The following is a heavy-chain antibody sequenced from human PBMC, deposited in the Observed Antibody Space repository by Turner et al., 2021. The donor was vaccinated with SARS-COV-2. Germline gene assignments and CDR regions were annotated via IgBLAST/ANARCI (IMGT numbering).Heavy chain of an antibody. CDR2: FDPEDGET. J-gene: IGHJ6*02. D-gene: IGHD6-19*01. CDR3: ATGVAVAGTPSKYYYYYGMDV. Sequence: QVQLVQSGAEVKKPGASVKVSCKVSGYTLTALSMHWVRQAPGKGLEWMGGFDPEDGETIYAQKFQGRVTMTEDTSTDTAYMELSSLRSEDTAVYYCATGVAVAGTPSKYYYYYGMDVWGQGTTVTVSS. CDR1: GYTLTALS. V-gene: IGHV1-24*01.